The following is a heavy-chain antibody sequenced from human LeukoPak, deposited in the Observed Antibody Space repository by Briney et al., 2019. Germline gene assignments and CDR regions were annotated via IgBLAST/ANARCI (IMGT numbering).Heavy chain of an antibody. V-gene: IGHV3-23*01. D-gene: IGHD4-17*01. J-gene: IGHJ5*02. CDR2: ISGSCGST. CDR1: GFTFSSYA. Sequence: RTGGSLRLSCAASGFTFSSYAMSWVRQAPGKGLEWVSAISGSCGSTYYADSVKGRFTISRDNSQNTLYLQMNSLRAEDTAVYYCTKDPNGDYVGAFDPWGQGTLVTVSS. CDR3: TKDPNGDYVGAFDP.